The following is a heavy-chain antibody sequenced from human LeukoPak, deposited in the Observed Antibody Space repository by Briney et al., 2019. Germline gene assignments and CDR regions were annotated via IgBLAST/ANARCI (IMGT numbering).Heavy chain of an antibody. CDR2: INPNSGGT. V-gene: IGHV1-2*02. D-gene: IGHD3-3*01. J-gene: IGHJ4*02. CDR3: ARSTATQYDFWSGYSYFDY. CDR1: GYTFTGYY. Sequence: GASVKVSCKASGYTFTGYYMHWVRQAPGQGLEWMGWINPNSGGTNYAQKFQGRVTMTRDTSISTAYMELSRLRSDDTAVYYCARSTATQYDFWSGYSYFDYWDQGTLVTVSS.